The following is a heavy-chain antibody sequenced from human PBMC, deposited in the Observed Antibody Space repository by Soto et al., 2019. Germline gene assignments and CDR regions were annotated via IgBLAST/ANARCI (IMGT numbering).Heavy chain of an antibody. J-gene: IGHJ4*02. CDR3: ARAPSNYCSSSSCYVGGFDL. D-gene: IGHD2-2*01. CDR1: GFTFNIYA. V-gene: IGHV3-30*01. Sequence: QVRLVESGGGVVQPGRSLRLSCAASGFTFNIYAFHWVRQAPGKGLEWVALITYDGTNTYHAASVKGRFTISRDNSKNTLYVQMNSLRAEDTAIYYCARAPSNYCSSSSCYVGGFDLWGQGALVTVSS. CDR2: ITYDGTNT.